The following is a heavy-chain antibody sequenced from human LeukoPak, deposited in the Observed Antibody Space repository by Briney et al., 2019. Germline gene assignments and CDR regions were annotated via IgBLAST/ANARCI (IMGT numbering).Heavy chain of an antibody. CDR1: GGSISSGSYY. Sequence: SQTLSLTCTVSGGSISSGSYYWRWIRQPAGKGLEWIGRIYTSGSTNYNPSLKSRVTISVDTSKNQFSLKLSSVTAADTAVYYCARAQHYDFWLHVWGKGTTVTVSS. CDR2: IYTSGST. J-gene: IGHJ6*04. CDR3: ARAQHYDFWLHV. D-gene: IGHD3-3*01. V-gene: IGHV4-61*02.